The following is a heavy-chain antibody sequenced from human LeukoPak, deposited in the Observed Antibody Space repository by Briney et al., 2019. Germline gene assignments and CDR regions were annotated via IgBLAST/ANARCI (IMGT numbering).Heavy chain of an antibody. CDR2: INHSGST. D-gene: IGHD3-22*01. Sequence: SETLSLTCAVYGGPFSGYYWSWIRQPPGKGLEWIGEINHSGSTNYNPSLKSRVTISVDTSKNQFSLKLSSVTAADTAVYYCARGYYYYDSSGYYMPHAFDIWGQGTMVTVSS. V-gene: IGHV4-34*01. CDR3: ARGYYYYDSSGYYMPHAFDI. CDR1: GGPFSGYY. J-gene: IGHJ3*02.